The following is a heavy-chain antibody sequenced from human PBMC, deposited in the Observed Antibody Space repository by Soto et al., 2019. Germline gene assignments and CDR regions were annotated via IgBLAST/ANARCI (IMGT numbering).Heavy chain of an antibody. CDR1: GYSFTSYW. CDR2: IYPGDSDT. D-gene: IGHD4-17*01. CDR3: ASATTVTTSLISYFDY. Sequence: EVQLVQSGAEVKKPGESLKISCKGSGYSFTSYWIGWVRQMPGKGLEWMGIIYPGDSDTRYSPSFQGQVTISADKSISTAYLQWSSLKASDTAMYYCASATTVTTSLISYFDYWGQGTLVTVSS. J-gene: IGHJ4*02. V-gene: IGHV5-51*01.